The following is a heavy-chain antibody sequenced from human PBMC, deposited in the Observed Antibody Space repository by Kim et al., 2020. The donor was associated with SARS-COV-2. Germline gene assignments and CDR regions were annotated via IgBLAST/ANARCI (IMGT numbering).Heavy chain of an antibody. Sequence: ASVKVSCKASGYTFTSYAMNWVRQAPGQGLEWMGWINTNTGNPTYAQGFTGRFVFSLDTSVSTAYLQISSLKAEDTAVYYCARGSYDSSGYYPEFYYYYYMDVWGKGTTVTVSS. CDR2: INTNTGNP. J-gene: IGHJ6*03. CDR3: ARGSYDSSGYYPEFYYYYYMDV. D-gene: IGHD3-22*01. V-gene: IGHV7-4-1*02. CDR1: GYTFTSYA.